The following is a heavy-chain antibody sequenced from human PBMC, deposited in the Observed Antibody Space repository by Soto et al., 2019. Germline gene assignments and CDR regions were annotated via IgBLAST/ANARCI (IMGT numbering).Heavy chain of an antibody. D-gene: IGHD3-16*01. Sequence: QVQLQESGPGLVKPSETLSLTCTVSGGSISSYYWSWIRQPPGKGLEWIGYIYYSGSTNYNPSLXGXAXIXXDTSKNQSSLKLSSVTAADTAVYYCARRWGTTFDFWGQGTLVTVSP. CDR3: ARRWGTTFDF. J-gene: IGHJ4*02. CDR2: IYYSGST. V-gene: IGHV4-59*08. CDR1: GGSISSYY.